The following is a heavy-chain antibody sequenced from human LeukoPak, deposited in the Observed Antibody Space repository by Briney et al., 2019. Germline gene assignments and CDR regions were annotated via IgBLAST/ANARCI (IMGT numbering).Heavy chain of an antibody. Sequence: ASVKVSCKASGYTFTNYGISWVRQAPGQGLEWMGWISAYNGNTNYAQKLQGRVTMTTDTSTSTAYMELRSLRSDDTAVYYCARDSYYRPQTSFDYWGLGTLVTVSS. D-gene: IGHD1-26*01. CDR3: ARDSYYRPQTSFDY. J-gene: IGHJ4*02. V-gene: IGHV1-18*01. CDR2: ISAYNGNT. CDR1: GYTFTNYG.